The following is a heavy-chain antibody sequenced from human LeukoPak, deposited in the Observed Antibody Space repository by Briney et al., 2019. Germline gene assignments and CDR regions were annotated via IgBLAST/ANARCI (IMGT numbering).Heavy chain of an antibody. Sequence: ASVKVSCKASGYTFTSYGITWVRQAPGQGLEWMGWISAYNGNTNYAQKLQGRVTMTTDTSASTAYMELRSLTSDDTAVYYCARDRPRIAVVGIVWGQGTMVTVSS. V-gene: IGHV1-18*01. CDR1: GYTFTSYG. J-gene: IGHJ3*01. CDR2: ISAYNGNT. D-gene: IGHD6-19*01. CDR3: ARDRPRIAVVGIV.